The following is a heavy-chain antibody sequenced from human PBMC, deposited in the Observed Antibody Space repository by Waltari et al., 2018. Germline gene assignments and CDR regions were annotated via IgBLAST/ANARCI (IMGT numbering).Heavy chain of an antibody. D-gene: IGHD6-6*01. V-gene: IGHV3-7*01. CDR1: GFSFSSYW. Sequence: EVQLVESGGGLVQPGGSLRLSCAASGFSFSSYWMTWVRQAPGKGRGWVASINEDGSEKQYVESGKGRFTISRDNAKNSLYLQMNSLRADDTAVYYCARDSTRRFDYWGQGTLVTVSS. CDR3: ARDSTRRFDY. CDR2: INEDGSEK. J-gene: IGHJ4*02.